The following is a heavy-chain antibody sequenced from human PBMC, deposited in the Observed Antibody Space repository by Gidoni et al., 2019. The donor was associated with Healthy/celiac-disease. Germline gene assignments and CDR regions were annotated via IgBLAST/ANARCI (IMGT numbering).Heavy chain of an antibody. CDR2: INHSGST. Sequence: QVQLQQWGAGLLKPSETLSLTCAVYGGSFSGYYWSWIRQPPGKGLEWIGEINHSGSTNYNPSLKSRVTISVDTSKNQFSLKLSSVTAADTAVYYCAGFQLLLTTIDYWGQGTLVTVSS. CDR1: GGSFSGYY. D-gene: IGHD2-15*01. CDR3: AGFQLLLTTIDY. V-gene: IGHV4-34*01. J-gene: IGHJ4*02.